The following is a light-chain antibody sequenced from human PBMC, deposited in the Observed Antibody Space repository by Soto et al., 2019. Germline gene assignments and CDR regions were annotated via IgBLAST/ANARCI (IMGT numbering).Light chain of an antibody. V-gene: IGKV1-9*01. CDR1: QGISSY. CDR3: QQLNSYPPFT. Sequence: IQLTQSPSSLSASVGDRVTITCRASQGISSYLAWYQQKPGKAPKLLIYAASTLQSGVPSRFSGSGSGTDFTLTISSLQPEDFATYYCQQLNSYPPFTFGNGTKVEIX. J-gene: IGKJ3*01. CDR2: AAS.